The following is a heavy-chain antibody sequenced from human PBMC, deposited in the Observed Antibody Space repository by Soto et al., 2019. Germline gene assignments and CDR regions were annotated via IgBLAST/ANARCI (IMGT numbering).Heavy chain of an antibody. CDR2: IYYSGST. D-gene: IGHD3-3*01. V-gene: IGHV4-59*08. CDR1: GGSISSYY. CDR3: ARARPSDDFWSGYWYYFDY. Sequence: SETLSLTCTVSGGSISSYYWSWIRQPPGKGLEWIGYIYYSGSTNYNPSLKSRVTISVDTSKNQFSLKLSSVTAADTAVYYCARARPSDDFWSGYWYYFDYWGQGTLVTVSS. J-gene: IGHJ4*02.